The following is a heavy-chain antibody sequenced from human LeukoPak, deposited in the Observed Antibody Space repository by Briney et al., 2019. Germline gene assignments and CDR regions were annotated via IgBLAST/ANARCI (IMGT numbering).Heavy chain of an antibody. D-gene: IGHD2-15*01. Sequence: SETLSLTCAVYSGSFSTYYWNGIRQSPGKGLEWIGENNDCGSTNRNPSLKRRVTILIDTSKNQFSLKLSSVTAADTAVYYCARFPCSGDSWYSGIRAFDTWGQGTMVIASS. CDR1: SGSFSTYY. V-gene: IGHV4-34*01. J-gene: IGHJ3*02. CDR3: ARFPCSGDSWYSGIRAFDT. CDR2: NNDCGST.